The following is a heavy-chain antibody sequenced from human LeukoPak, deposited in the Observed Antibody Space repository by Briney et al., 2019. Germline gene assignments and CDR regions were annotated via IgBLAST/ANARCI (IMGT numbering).Heavy chain of an antibody. CDR1: GGSFSGYY. CDR3: ARGLYDFWSGYPIRMDV. J-gene: IGHJ6*01. V-gene: IGHV4-34*01. CDR2: INHSGST. Sequence: SETLSLTCAVYGGSFSGYYWSWIRQPPGKGLEWIGEINHSGSTNYNPSLKSRVTISVDTSKNQFSLKLSSVTAADTAVYYCARGLYDFWSGYPIRMDVWGQGTTVTASS. D-gene: IGHD3-3*01.